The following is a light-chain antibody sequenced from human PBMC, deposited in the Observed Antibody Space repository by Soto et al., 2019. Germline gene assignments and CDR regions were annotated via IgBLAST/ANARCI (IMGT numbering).Light chain of an antibody. CDR3: QQYGSSPLT. V-gene: IGKV3-20*01. J-gene: IGKJ4*01. CDR2: GAS. CDR1: QSVSSSY. Sequence: EIVLTQPPGTLSLSPGERGTLSCRASQSVSSSYLAWYQQKPGQAPRLLIYGASSRATGIPDRFSGSGSGTDFTLTISRLEPEDFAVYYCQQYGSSPLTFGGGTKVEIK.